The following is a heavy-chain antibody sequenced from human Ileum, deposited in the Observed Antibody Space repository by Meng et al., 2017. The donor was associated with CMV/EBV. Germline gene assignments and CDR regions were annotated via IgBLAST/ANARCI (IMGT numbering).Heavy chain of an antibody. CDR3: ARDRDYPRYYYYGMDV. CDR1: GFTFSSYS. D-gene: IGHD4-17*01. J-gene: IGHJ6*02. Sequence: GESLKISCAASGFTFSSYSMNWVRQAPGKGLEWVSSISSSSSYIYYADSVTGRFTISRDNAKNSLYLQMNSLRAEDTAVYYCARDRDYPRYYYYGMDVWGQGTTVTVSS. V-gene: IGHV3-21*01. CDR2: ISSSSSYI.